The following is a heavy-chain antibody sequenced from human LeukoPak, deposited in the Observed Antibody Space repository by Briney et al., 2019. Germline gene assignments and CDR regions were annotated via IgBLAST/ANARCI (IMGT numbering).Heavy chain of an antibody. V-gene: IGHV3-23*01. Sequence: GGSLRLSCAASGFTFSSYAMSWVRQAPGKGLEWVSAISGSGGSTYYADSVKGRFTISRDNSKNTLYLQMNSLRAEDTAVYYCARDGTYSYGYDYWGQGTLVTVSS. CDR1: GFTFSSYA. J-gene: IGHJ4*02. D-gene: IGHD5-18*01. CDR3: ARDGTYSYGYDY. CDR2: ISGSGGST.